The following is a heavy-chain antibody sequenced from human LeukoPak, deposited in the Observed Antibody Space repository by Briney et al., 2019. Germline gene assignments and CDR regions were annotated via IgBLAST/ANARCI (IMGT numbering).Heavy chain of an antibody. CDR3: ARGHNARGDFWSGYYYYYYMDV. V-gene: IGHV3-7*04. D-gene: IGHD3-3*01. J-gene: IGHJ6*03. CDR1: GFTFSRYW. Sequence: GGSLRLSCAASGFTFSRYWMSWVRQAPGQGLEWVANIKQDGSEKYYVDSVKGRFTISRDNTKNSLYPQMNSLRVEDTAVYCCARGHNARGDFWSGYYYYYYMDVWGKGTMVTGSS. CDR2: IKQDGSEK.